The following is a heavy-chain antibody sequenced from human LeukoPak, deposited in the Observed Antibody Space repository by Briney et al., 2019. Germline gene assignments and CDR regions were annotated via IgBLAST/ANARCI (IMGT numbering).Heavy chain of an antibody. CDR1: GGSFSGYY. J-gene: IGHJ4*02. CDR2: INHSGST. D-gene: IGHD2-8*01. Sequence: KPSETLSLTCAVYGGSFSGYYWSWIRQPPGKGLEWIGEINHSGSTNYNPSLKSRVTISVDTSKNQFSLKLSSVTAADTAVYYCASGGGNAIFDYWGQGTLVTVSS. V-gene: IGHV4-34*01. CDR3: ASGGGNAIFDY.